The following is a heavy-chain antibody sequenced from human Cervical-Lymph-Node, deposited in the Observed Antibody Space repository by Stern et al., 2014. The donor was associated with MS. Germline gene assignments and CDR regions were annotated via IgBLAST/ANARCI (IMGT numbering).Heavy chain of an antibody. Sequence: QITLKESGPTLVKPTQTLTLTCTFSGFSLTTSGVGVGWIRQSPGKALEWLAGIYWDDDKRYGPSLESRLTITKDTSKNQVVLTMTNMDPVDTATYYCAQRIAAPTKNYFDFWGQGTLVTVSS. CDR2: IYWDDDK. D-gene: IGHD5-24*01. CDR1: GFSLTTSGVG. J-gene: IGHJ4*02. V-gene: IGHV2-5*05. CDR3: AQRIAAPTKNYFDF.